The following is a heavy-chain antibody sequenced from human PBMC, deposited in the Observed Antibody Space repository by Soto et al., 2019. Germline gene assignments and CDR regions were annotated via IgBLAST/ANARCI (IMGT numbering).Heavy chain of an antibody. CDR3: TTVVPAAIYWFDP. CDR2: IKSKTDGGTT. J-gene: IGHJ5*02. CDR1: GFTFSNAW. Sequence: EVQLVESGGGLVKPGGSLRLSCAASGFTFSNAWMSWVRQAPGKGLEWVGRIKSKTDGGTTVYAAPVKGRFTISRDDSKNTLYLQMNSLKTEDTAVYYCTTVVPAAIYWFDPWGQGTLVTVSS. V-gene: IGHV3-15*01. D-gene: IGHD2-2*01.